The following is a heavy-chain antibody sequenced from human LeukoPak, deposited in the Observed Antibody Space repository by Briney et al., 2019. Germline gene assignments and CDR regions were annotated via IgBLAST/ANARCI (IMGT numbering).Heavy chain of an antibody. CDR3: ARVPLYDASGHYYPH. J-gene: IGHJ1*01. D-gene: IGHD3-22*01. Sequence: ASVKVSCKASGYTFTSYAMHWVRQAPGQRLEWMGWINAGNGNTKSSQKFQDRVTLTRDTSASTAYMELNSLSSEDTAVYYCARVPLYDASGHYYPHWGQGTLVTVSS. CDR2: INAGNGNT. V-gene: IGHV1-3*01. CDR1: GYTFTSYA.